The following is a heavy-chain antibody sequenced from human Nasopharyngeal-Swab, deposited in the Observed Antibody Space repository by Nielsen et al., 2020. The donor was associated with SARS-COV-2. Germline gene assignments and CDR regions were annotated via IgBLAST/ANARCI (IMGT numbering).Heavy chain of an antibody. CDR2: IYYSGST. J-gene: IGHJ4*02. D-gene: IGHD6-19*01. CDR1: GCSISSFY. CDR3: ARVTREDPRAVAGLFDY. Sequence: AETLSLTCTVSGCSISSFYWSWIRQPPGKGLEWIGYIYYSGSTNYNPSLKSRVTISVDTSKNQSSLKLSSVTAADTAVYYCARVTREDPRAVAGLFDYWGQGTLVTVSS. V-gene: IGHV4-59*01.